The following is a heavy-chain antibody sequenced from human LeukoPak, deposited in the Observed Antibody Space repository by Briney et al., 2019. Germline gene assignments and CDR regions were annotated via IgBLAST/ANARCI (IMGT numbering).Heavy chain of an antibody. J-gene: IGHJ4*02. CDR1: GGSISSYY. CDR3: AINPVVPAASGDY. CDR2: IYYSGST. D-gene: IGHD2-2*01. Sequence: PSETLSLTCTVSGGSISSYYWSWIRQPPGKGLEWIGYIYYSGSTNYNPSLKSRVTISVDTSKNQFSLKLSSVTAADTAVYYCAINPVVPAASGDYWGQGTLVTVSS. V-gene: IGHV4-59*01.